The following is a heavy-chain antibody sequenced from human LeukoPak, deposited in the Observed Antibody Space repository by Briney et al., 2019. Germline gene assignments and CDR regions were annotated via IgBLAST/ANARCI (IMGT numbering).Heavy chain of an antibody. Sequence: ASVKVSCKASGATFSSYAISWVRQAPGQGLEWMGGIIPIFGTANYAQKFQGRVTITADESTSTAYMELSSLRSEDTAVYYCARETRNYDSSGYSEFDYWGQGTLVTVSS. CDR1: GATFSSYA. D-gene: IGHD3-22*01. CDR3: ARETRNYDSSGYSEFDY. J-gene: IGHJ4*02. V-gene: IGHV1-69*13. CDR2: IIPIFGTA.